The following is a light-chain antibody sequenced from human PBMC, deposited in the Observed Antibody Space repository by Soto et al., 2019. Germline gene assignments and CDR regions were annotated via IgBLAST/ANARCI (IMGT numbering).Light chain of an antibody. J-gene: IGKJ1*01. CDR1: RDVGSD. CDR3: QQRSNWPPGT. CDR2: AAS. V-gene: IGKV1-17*01. Sequence: PYSLSAAVGEEIIITCRASRDVGSDVSWYQQKPGQAPKLLIYAASNLYTGVPSRFSGSRSGTEFTLTISSLQPEDFAVYYCQQRSNWPPGTFGQGTKVDIK.